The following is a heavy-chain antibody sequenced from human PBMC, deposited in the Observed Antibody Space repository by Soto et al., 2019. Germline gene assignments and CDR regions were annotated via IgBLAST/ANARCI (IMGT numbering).Heavy chain of an antibody. J-gene: IGHJ3*02. V-gene: IGHV2-26*01. CDR1: GFSLSNARMG. D-gene: IGHD1-20*01. Sequence: QVTLKESGPVLVNPTETLTLTCTVSGFSLSNARMGVSWIRQPPGKALEWLAHIFSNDEKSYSTSLKSRLTISKDTSKSQVVLTMTNMDPVDTATYYCARISEITGTTFFAFDIWGQGTMVTVSS. CDR2: IFSNDEK. CDR3: ARISEITGTTFFAFDI.